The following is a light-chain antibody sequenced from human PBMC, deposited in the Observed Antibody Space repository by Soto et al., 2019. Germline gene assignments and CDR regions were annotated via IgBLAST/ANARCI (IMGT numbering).Light chain of an antibody. Sequence: QSVLTQPASVSGSPGQSITISCTGTSSDVGGYNYVSWYQQHPGKAPKLMIYDVSNRPSGVSNRFSGSKSGNTASLTISGLQAEDEADYYCQSYDSSLRVRVFGTGTKVTV. CDR2: DVS. J-gene: IGLJ1*01. V-gene: IGLV2-14*01. CDR3: QSYDSSLRVRV. CDR1: SSDVGGYNY.